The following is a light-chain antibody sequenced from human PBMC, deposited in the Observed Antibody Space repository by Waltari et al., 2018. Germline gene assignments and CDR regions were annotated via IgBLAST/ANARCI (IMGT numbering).Light chain of an antibody. J-gene: IGLJ2*01. Sequence: QSALTQPASVSGSPGQSITISCTGTSSAVGNYKRVSWYQQHPGKAPKLMIYAVSKRPSGVVDRFSGSKSGDMASLTISGLQPEDEAEYFCSAYAGSSKGVFGGGTKVTVL. CDR2: AVS. CDR3: SAYAGSSKGV. CDR1: SSAVGNYKR. V-gene: IGLV2-23*02.